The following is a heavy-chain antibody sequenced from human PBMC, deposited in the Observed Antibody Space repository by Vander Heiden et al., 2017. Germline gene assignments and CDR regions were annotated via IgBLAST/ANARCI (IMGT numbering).Heavy chain of an antibody. J-gene: IGHJ4*02. V-gene: IGHV3-73*02. CDR1: GFTFSGSA. CDR3: TTHYDFWSGYSFDY. CDR2: IRSKANSYAT. D-gene: IGHD3-3*01. Sequence: EVQLAEAGGGVVQPGGSLKRSCAASGFTFSGSAMHWVRQASGKGLEWVGRIRSKANSYATAYAASVKGRFTISRDDSKNTAYLQMNSLKTEDTAVYYCTTHYDFWSGYSFDYWGQGTLVTVSS.